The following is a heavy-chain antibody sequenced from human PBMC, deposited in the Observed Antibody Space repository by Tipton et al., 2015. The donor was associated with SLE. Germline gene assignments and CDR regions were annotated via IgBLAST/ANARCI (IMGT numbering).Heavy chain of an antibody. D-gene: IGHD3-22*01. J-gene: IGHJ4*02. CDR3: AREVYVSSGYYADY. CDR2: IYYSGST. Sequence: TLSLTCTFSGGSISSGDYNWSWIRQPPGKGLEWVGYIYYSGSTYYNPSLKGRVTISVDTSKNQFSLKLSSVTAADTAVYYCAREVYVSSGYYADYWGQGTPVTVSS. CDR1: GGSISSGDYN. V-gene: IGHV4-30-4*01.